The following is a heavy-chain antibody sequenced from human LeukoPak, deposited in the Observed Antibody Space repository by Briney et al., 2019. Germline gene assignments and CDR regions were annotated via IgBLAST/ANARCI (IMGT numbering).Heavy chain of an antibody. CDR2: ISAYNGNT. CDR3: ARGGGFEELSNMDWFDP. V-gene: IGHV1-18*01. J-gene: IGHJ5*02. CDR1: GYTFTSYG. Sequence: ASVKVSCKASGYTFTSYGISWVRQAPGQGLEWMGWISAYNGNTNYAQELQGRVTKTTDTSTSTAYMELRSLRSDDTAVYYCARGGGFEELSNMDWFDPWGQGTLVTVSS. D-gene: IGHD3-10*01.